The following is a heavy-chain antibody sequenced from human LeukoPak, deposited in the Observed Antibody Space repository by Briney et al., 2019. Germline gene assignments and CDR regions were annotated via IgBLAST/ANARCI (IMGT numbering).Heavy chain of an antibody. J-gene: IGHJ4*02. CDR3: ARGRVYGPYYFDY. V-gene: IGHV4-34*01. CDR2: INHSGST. Sequence: PSETLSLTCAVYGGSFSGYYWSWIRLPPGKGLEWIGEINHSGSTNYNPSLKSRVTISVDTSKNQFSLKLSSVTAADTAVYYCARGRVYGPYYFDYWGQGTLVTVSS. D-gene: IGHD5/OR15-5a*01. CDR1: GGSFSGYY.